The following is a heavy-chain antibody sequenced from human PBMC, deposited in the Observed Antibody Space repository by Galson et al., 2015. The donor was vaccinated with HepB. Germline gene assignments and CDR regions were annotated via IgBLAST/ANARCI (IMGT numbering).Heavy chain of an antibody. V-gene: IGHV6-1*01. Sequence: CAISGDSVSSNSGTWNRIRQSPSRGLEWLGRTYYRSKWYDDYAVSVKSRITINPDTSKNQFSLQLNSVTPEDTAVYYCARDGGSSWFGDLDCWGQGTRVTVSS. CDR1: GDSVSSNSGT. J-gene: IGHJ4*02. CDR3: ARDGGSSWFGDLDC. D-gene: IGHD6-13*01. CDR2: TYYRSKWYD.